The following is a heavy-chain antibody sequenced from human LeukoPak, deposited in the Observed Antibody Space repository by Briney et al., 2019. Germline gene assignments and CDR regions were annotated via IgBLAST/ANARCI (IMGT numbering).Heavy chain of an antibody. V-gene: IGHV1-18*01. J-gene: IGHJ4*02. D-gene: IGHD6-19*01. Sequence: ASVKVSCTASGYTFINYGISWVRQAPGQGLEWMGWISAYNDNTNSAQKLQGRVTMTTDTSTSTAYMELRSLRSDDTAVYYCAREKKWLDPFDYWGQGTLVTVSS. CDR3: AREKKWLDPFDY. CDR2: ISAYNDNT. CDR1: GYTFINYG.